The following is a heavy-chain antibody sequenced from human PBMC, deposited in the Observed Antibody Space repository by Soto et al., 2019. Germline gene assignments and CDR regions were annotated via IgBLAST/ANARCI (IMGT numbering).Heavy chain of an antibody. Sequence: SETLSLTCTVSGDSISAYAWSWVRQPPGKGLEWIGNIPYNGNTKYNPSLKSRVSMSVDTSKNQFSLRLISVTAADTAKYFCARQGNLGRWLQPLDFWDQGTLVLVSS. CDR1: GDSISAYA. D-gene: IGHD5-12*01. CDR2: IPYNGNT. V-gene: IGHV4-59*01. CDR3: ARQGNLGRWLQPLDF. J-gene: IGHJ4*02.